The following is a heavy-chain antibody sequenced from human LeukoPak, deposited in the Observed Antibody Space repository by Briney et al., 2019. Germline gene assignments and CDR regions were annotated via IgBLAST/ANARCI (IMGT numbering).Heavy chain of an antibody. CDR3: ARGSAARPFDP. V-gene: IGHV4-34*01. J-gene: IGHJ5*02. CDR1: GGSFSGYY. CDR2: INHSGST. Sequence: SETLSLTCAVYGGSFSGYYWSWIRQPPGKGLEWIGEINHSGSTNYNPSLESRVTISVDTSKNQFSLKLSSVTAADTAVYYCARGSAARPFDPWGQGTLVTVSS. D-gene: IGHD6-6*01.